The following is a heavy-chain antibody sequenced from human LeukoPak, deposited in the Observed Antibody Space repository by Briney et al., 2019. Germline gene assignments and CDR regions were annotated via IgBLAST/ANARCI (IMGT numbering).Heavy chain of an antibody. CDR3: ARYYYDSSGYYSHFDY. CDR1: GGSVSSGSYY. V-gene: IGHV4-61*01. Sequence: SETLSLTCTVSGGSVSSGSYYWSWIRQPPGKGLEWIGYIYYSGSTNYNPSLKSRVTISVDTSKNQSSLKLSSVTAADTAVYYCARYYYDSSGYYSHFDYWGQGTLVTVSS. J-gene: IGHJ4*02. CDR2: IYYSGST. D-gene: IGHD3-22*01.